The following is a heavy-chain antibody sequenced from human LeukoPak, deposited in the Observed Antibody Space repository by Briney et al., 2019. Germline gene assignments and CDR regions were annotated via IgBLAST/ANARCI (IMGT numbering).Heavy chain of an antibody. Sequence: PGGSLRLSCATSGFTFSSYAMSWVRQAPGKGLEWGSGIGASGGSTYYADSVKGRFTISRDNSKNTLYLQMNSLRTEDTAVYYCAKAEGYDILTGLDYWGQGTLVTVSS. CDR3: AKAEGYDILTGLDY. CDR1: GFTFSSYA. V-gene: IGHV3-23*01. D-gene: IGHD3-9*01. CDR2: IGASGGST. J-gene: IGHJ4*02.